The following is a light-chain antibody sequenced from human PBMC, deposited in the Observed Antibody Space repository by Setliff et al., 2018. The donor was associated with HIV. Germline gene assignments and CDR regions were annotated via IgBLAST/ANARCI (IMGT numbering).Light chain of an antibody. J-gene: IGLJ1*01. Sequence: QSVLTQPPSVSGAPGQRVTMSCTGTSSDIGGYNYVSWYQQHPGKAPKLVIYDVKDRPSGVSNRFSGSKSGNTASLTISGLQAEDEADYYCSSRIVSSALHVFGTGTKVTVL. CDR1: SSDIGGYNY. CDR2: DVK. CDR3: SSRIVSSALHV. V-gene: IGLV2-14*03.